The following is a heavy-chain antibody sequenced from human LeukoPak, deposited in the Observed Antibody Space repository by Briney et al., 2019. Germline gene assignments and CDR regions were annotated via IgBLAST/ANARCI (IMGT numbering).Heavy chain of an antibody. Sequence: GGSLRLSCAASGFNFGNYAMHWVRQAPGKGLEWVSLIPSGGFYEYYADSVKGRFTISRDDSGNTLYLQLNSLRPEDTAVYYCARDSTYYYESGSSGLHYFDNWGQGTLVTVSS. CDR2: IPSGGFYE. J-gene: IGHJ4*02. D-gene: IGHD3-10*01. V-gene: IGHV3-30-3*01. CDR1: GFNFGNYA. CDR3: ARDSTYYYESGSSGLHYFDN.